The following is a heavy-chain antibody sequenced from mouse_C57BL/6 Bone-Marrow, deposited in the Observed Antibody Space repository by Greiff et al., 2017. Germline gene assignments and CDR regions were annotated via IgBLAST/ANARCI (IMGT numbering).Heavy chain of an antibody. CDR1: GYAFSSSW. Sequence: QVQLKESGPELVKPGASVKISCKASGYAFSSSWMNWVKQRPGKGLEWIGRIYPGDGDTNYNGKFKGKATLTADKSSSTAYMQLSSLTSEDSAVYFCARSGAITTVDWYFDVWGTGTTVTVSS. D-gene: IGHD1-1*01. CDR2: IYPGDGDT. CDR3: ARSGAITTVDWYFDV. J-gene: IGHJ1*03. V-gene: IGHV1-82*01.